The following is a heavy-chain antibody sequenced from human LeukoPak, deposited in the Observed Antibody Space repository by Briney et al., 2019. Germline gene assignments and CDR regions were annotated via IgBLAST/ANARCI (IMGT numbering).Heavy chain of an antibody. CDR1: GFIFSDYW. J-gene: IGHJ4*02. CDR2: INSDGSST. CDR3: AKLKQWQPQRYFFEY. D-gene: IGHD6-19*01. Sequence: GGSLRLSCAASGFIFSDYWMHWVRQAPGKGLVWVSRINSDGSSTADADSVKGRFTISRDNAKNTLYLQMNSLRAEDTAVYYCAKLKQWQPQRYFFEYWGQGALVTVAS. V-gene: IGHV3-74*01.